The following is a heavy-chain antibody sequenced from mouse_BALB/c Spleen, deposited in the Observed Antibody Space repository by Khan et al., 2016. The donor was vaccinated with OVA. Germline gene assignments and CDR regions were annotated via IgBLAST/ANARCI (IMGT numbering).Heavy chain of an antibody. CDR1: GYTFTSYY. V-gene: IGHV1S81*02. D-gene: IGHD2-1*01. Sequence: QVQLQQSGAELVKPRASVKLSCKASGYTFTSYYMDWVKQRPGQGLEWIGEINPSDGDTNFNEKFKSKAILTVDKSSSTAYMQLSSLTSEDSAVYYCTRSGYGTFADWGQGTLVTVSA. CDR3: TRSGYGTFAD. CDR2: INPSDGDT. J-gene: IGHJ3*01.